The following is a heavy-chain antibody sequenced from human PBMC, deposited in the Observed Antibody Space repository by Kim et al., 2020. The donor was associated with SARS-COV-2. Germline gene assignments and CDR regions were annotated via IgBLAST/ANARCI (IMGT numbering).Heavy chain of an antibody. D-gene: IGHD5-18*01. V-gene: IGHV4-59*01. CDR3: ARALGDVRGYSYGSLDY. CDR2: IYYSGST. J-gene: IGHJ4*02. CDR1: GGSISSYY. Sequence: SETLSLTCTVSGGSISSYYWSWIRQPPGKGLEWIGSIYYSGSTNYNPSLKSRVTTSVDTSKNQFSLKLNSVTAADTAVYYCARALGDVRGYSYGSLDYWGQGSLVTVSS.